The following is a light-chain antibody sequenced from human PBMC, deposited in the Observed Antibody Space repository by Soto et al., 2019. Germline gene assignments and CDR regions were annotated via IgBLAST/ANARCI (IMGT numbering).Light chain of an antibody. CDR1: QGISNW. J-gene: IGKJ5*01. Sequence: DIQRTQSPSSVSASVGDRLTITCRASQGISNWLAWYQQKPGKPHKLLMYAASSLKSGVSSRFSGSRSGTDVTLTISSLQPEEFATYYCQHANSFPITFGQGTRLE. CDR3: QHANSFPIT. CDR2: AAS. V-gene: IGKV1-12*01.